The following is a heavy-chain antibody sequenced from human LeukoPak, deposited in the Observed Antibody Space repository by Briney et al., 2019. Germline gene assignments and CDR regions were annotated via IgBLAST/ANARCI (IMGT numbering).Heavy chain of an antibody. CDR1: GFTFSSYA. V-gene: IGHV3-64D*09. CDR2: ISSNGGST. CDR3: VKPDYYDSSGYTIFDY. Sequence: GGSLRLSCSASGFTFSSYAMHWVRQAPGKGLEYVSDISSNGGSTYYADSVKGRFTISRDNSKNTLYLQMSSLRAEDTAVYYCVKPDYYDSSGYTIFDYWGQGTLVTVSS. D-gene: IGHD3-22*01. J-gene: IGHJ4*02.